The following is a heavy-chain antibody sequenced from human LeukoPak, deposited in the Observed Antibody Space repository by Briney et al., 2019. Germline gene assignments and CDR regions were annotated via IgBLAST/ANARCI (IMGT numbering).Heavy chain of an antibody. CDR1: GGTFSSYA. D-gene: IGHD3-22*01. Sequence: SVKVSCKASGGTFSSYAISWVRQAPGQGLEWMGGIIPIFGTANYAQKFQGRVTITADKSTSTVYTEMRSLRSDDTAVYYCARDGHRMYYYGSSDYRFDYWGQGTLVTVSS. CDR2: IIPIFGTA. CDR3: ARDGHRMYYYGSSDYRFDY. V-gene: IGHV1-69*06. J-gene: IGHJ4*02.